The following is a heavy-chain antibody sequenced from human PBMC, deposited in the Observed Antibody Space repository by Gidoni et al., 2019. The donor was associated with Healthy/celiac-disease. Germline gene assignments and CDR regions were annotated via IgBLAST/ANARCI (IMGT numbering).Heavy chain of an antibody. CDR3: ARGSRLQRTHNWSDDAFDI. CDR1: GGSFSGYY. D-gene: IGHD1-1*01. J-gene: IGHJ3*02. Sequence: QVQLQQWGAGLLKPSETLSLTCAVYGGSFSGYYWSWIRQPPGKGLEWIGEINHSGSTNYNPSLKSRVTISVDTSKNQFSLKLSSVTAADTAVYYCARGSRLQRTHNWSDDAFDIWGQGTMVTVSS. CDR2: INHSGST. V-gene: IGHV4-34*01.